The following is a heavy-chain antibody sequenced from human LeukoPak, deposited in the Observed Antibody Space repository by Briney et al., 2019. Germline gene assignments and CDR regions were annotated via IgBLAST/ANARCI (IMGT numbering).Heavy chain of an antibody. CDR2: IYPGDSDT. Sequence: KPGESLKISCKGSGYSFTSYWIGWVRQMPGKGLEWMGIIYPGDSDTRYSPSFQGQVTISADKSISTAYLQWSSLKASDTAMYYCARRGVVAATWPYYYGMDVWGQGTTVTVSS. J-gene: IGHJ6*02. D-gene: IGHD2-15*01. CDR1: GYSFTSYW. CDR3: ARRGVVAATWPYYYGMDV. V-gene: IGHV5-51*03.